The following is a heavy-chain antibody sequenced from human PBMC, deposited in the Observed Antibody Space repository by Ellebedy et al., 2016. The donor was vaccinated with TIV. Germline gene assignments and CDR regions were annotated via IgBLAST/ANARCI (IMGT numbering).Heavy chain of an antibody. CDR3: ARDQVAAAGTNYYYGMDV. Sequence: GGSLRLSCAASGFTFSSYGMHWVRQAPGKGLEWVAVISYDGSNKYYADSVKGRFTISRDNSKNTLYLQMNSLRAEETAVYYCARDQVAAAGTNYYYGMDVWGQGTTVTVSS. CDR2: ISYDGSNK. V-gene: IGHV3-30*03. J-gene: IGHJ6*02. CDR1: GFTFSSYG. D-gene: IGHD6-13*01.